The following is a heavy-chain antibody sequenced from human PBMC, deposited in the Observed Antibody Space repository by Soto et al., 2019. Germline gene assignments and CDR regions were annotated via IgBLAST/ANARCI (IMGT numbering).Heavy chain of an antibody. V-gene: IGHV1-69*13. J-gene: IGHJ6*02. CDR1: GGTFRSYA. CDR2: IIPIFGTA. D-gene: IGHD6-6*01. CDR3: ARDREYSSSSARFIEKNYYHGMDV. Sequence: SVKVSCKASGGTFRSYAISWVRQAPGQGLEWMGGIIPIFGTANYAQKFQGRVTITADESTSAAYMELSSLRSEDTAVYYCARDREYSSSSARFIEKNYYHGMDVWGQGTTVTVSS.